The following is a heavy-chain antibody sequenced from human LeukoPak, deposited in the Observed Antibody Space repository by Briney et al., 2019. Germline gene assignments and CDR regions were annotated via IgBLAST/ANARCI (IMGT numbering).Heavy chain of an antibody. CDR1: GFTVSSNY. V-gene: IGHV3-53*01. CDR2: IYSGGNT. D-gene: IGHD2-15*01. CDR3: ASGYCNGGHCYSVYFQH. Sequence: PGGSLRLSCAASGFTVSSNYMSWVRQAPGKGLEWVSVIYSGGNTYYADSVKGRFTISRDNSKNTLYLQMNSLRAEDTAVYYCASGYCNGGHCYSVYFQHWGQGTLVTVSS. J-gene: IGHJ1*01.